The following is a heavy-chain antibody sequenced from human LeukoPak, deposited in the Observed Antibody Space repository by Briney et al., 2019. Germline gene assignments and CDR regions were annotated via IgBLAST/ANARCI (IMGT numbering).Heavy chain of an antibody. CDR3: ARVYSSGWYGLYYFDY. CDR2: ISAYNGNT. Sequence: ASVKVSCKASGYTFTSYGISWVRQAPGQGLEWMGWISAYNGNTNYAQKLQGRVTMTTDTPTSTAYMELRSLRSDDTAVYYCARVYSSGWYGLYYFDYWGQGTLVTVSS. D-gene: IGHD6-19*01. V-gene: IGHV1-18*01. J-gene: IGHJ4*02. CDR1: GYTFTSYG.